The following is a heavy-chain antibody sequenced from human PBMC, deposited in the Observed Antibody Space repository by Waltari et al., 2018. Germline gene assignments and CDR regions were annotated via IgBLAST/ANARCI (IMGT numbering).Heavy chain of an antibody. CDR3: ARGLDSSSWYGGGY. CDR2: ISAYNGNT. Sequence: QVQLVPSGAEVKKHGASVKVSCKASGYTFTSSGISWVRQAPGQGLEWMGGISAYNGNTNYAQKLQGRVTMTTDTSTSTAYMELRSLRSDDTAVYYCARGLDSSSWYGGGYWGQGTLVTVSS. J-gene: IGHJ4*02. CDR1: GYTFTSSG. V-gene: IGHV1-18*01. D-gene: IGHD6-13*01.